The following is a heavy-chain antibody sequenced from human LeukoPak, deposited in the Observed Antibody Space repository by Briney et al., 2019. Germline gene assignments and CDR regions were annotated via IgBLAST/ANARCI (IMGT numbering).Heavy chain of an antibody. CDR1: GFTFINAW. CDR2: IKGKTDGGTI. Sequence: KPGGSLRLSCAASGFTFINAWMTWVRQAPGKGLEWVGRIKGKTDGGTIDYAAPVKGRFTISRDDSKNTLYLQMNSLKTEDTAVYYCARGTMVRGVRPFDYWGQGTLVTVSS. J-gene: IGHJ4*02. D-gene: IGHD3-10*01. CDR3: ARGTMVRGVRPFDY. V-gene: IGHV3-15*01.